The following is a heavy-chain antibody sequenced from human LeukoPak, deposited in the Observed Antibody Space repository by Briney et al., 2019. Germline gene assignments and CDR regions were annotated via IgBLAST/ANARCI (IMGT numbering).Heavy chain of an antibody. J-gene: IGHJ1*01. CDR1: GFTFSSNG. D-gene: IGHD3-3*01. CDR2: ISATGGTI. V-gene: IGHV3-48*04. Sequence: GGSLRLSCAASGFTFSSNGMNWVRQAPGKGLEWVSYISATGGTIYYADSVKGRFTISRDNAKNSLYLQMNSLRVEDTALYYCAKDSRGSGYRFSQIQHWGQGTLVTVSS. CDR3: AKDSRGSGYRFSQIQH.